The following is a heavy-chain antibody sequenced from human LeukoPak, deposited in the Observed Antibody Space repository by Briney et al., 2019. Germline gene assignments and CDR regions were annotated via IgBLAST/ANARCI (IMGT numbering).Heavy chain of an antibody. D-gene: IGHD1-7*01. CDR3: VGWGISGITNH. Sequence: GGSLRLSCAASGFTFSSYAMSWVRQAPGKGLEWVAQTKQDGSEKYYVDSVKGRFTTSRDKNSLFLQMNSVRAEDTAVYYCVGWGISGITNHWGQGTLVTVSS. CDR1: GFTFSSYA. CDR2: TKQDGSEK. J-gene: IGHJ4*02. V-gene: IGHV3-7*01.